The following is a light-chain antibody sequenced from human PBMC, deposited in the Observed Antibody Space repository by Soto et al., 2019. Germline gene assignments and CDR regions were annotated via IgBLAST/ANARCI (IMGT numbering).Light chain of an antibody. V-gene: IGLV2-11*01. CDR1: SSDVGGYNY. CDR3: CSYAGSPYV. CDR2: EVS. J-gene: IGLJ1*01. Sequence: QSALTQPRSVSGSPGQSVTISCTGTSSDVGGYNYVSWYQQYSGKAPKLMIYEVSKRPSRVPDRFSGSKSGNTASLTISGVQAEDEADYYCCSYAGSPYVFGTGTKLTVL.